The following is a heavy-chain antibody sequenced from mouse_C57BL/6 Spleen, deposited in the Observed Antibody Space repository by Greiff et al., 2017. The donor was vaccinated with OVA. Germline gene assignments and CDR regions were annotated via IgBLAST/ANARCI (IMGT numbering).Heavy chain of an antibody. V-gene: IGHV5-12*01. D-gene: IGHD4-1*01. CDR2: ISNGGGST. CDR3: ARGTGSYYFDY. J-gene: IGHJ2*01. Sequence: EVQVVESGGGLVQPGGSLKLSCAASGFTFSDYYMYWVRQTPEKRLEWVAYISNGGGSTYYPDTVKGRFTISRDNAKNTLYLQMSRLKSEDTAMYYCARGTGSYYFDYWGQGTTLTVSS. CDR1: GFTFSDYY.